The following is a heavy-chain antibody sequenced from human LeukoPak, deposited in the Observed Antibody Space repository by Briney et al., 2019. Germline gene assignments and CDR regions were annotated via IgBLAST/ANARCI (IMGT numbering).Heavy chain of an antibody. D-gene: IGHD6-19*01. J-gene: IGHJ4*02. CDR1: GGSISSSSYY. V-gene: IGHV4-39*07. CDR2: IYYSGST. CDR3: GRANQQWLNIDY. Sequence: PSETLSLTCTVSGGSISSSSYYWGWIRQPPGKGLEWIGSIYYSGSTYYNPSLKSRVTISVDTSKNQFSLKLSSVTAADTAVYYCGRANQQWLNIDYWGQGTLVTVSS.